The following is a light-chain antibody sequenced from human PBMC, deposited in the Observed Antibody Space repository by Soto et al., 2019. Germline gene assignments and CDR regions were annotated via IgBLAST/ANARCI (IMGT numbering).Light chain of an antibody. CDR2: EKS. CDR1: ESVSNN. J-gene: IGKJ4*01. V-gene: IGKV3-15*01. CDR3: QQDNKWPLT. Sequence: EIVMTQSPATLSVSPGERATLSCRASESVSNNLAWYQQKPGQAPRLLIYEKSTRANGIPDRFSGSGSGTEFTLTISSLQSEDFAVYSCQQDNKWPLTFGGGTKVEI.